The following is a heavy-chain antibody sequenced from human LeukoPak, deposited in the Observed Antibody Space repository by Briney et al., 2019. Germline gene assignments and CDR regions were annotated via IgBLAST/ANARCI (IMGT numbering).Heavy chain of an antibody. CDR3: ARSQFTYDYGDWINFDY. CDR2: ISGSGGST. CDR1: GFTFSSYA. D-gene: IGHD4-17*01. V-gene: IGHV3-23*01. J-gene: IGHJ4*02. Sequence: GGSLRLSCAASGFTFSSYAMSRVRQAPGKGLEWVSAISGSGGSTYYADSLKGRFTISRDNAKNSLYLQMNSLRAEDTAVYYCARSQFTYDYGDWINFDYWGQGTLVTVSS.